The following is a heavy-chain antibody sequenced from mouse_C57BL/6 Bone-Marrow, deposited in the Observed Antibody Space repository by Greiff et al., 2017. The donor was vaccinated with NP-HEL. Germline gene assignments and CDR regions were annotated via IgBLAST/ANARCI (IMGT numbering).Heavy chain of an antibody. J-gene: IGHJ3*01. Sequence: VQLQQSGAELVKPGASVKLSCKASGYTFTSYWMHWVKQRPGQGLEWIGMIHPNSGSTNYNEKFKSKATLTVDKSSSTAYMQLSSLTSEDSAVYDCERAGSQLRLGRAYGGRGKLVTVSA. CDR2: IHPNSGST. V-gene: IGHV1-64*01. CDR1: GYTFTSYW. CDR3: ERAGSQLRLGRAY. D-gene: IGHD3-2*02.